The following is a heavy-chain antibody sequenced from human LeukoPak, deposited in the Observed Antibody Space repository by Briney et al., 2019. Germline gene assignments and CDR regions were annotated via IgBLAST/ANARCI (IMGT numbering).Heavy chain of an antibody. V-gene: IGHV4-34*01. CDR1: GGSFSGYY. J-gene: IGHJ4*02. D-gene: IGHD6-19*01. CDR3: ASGYSSGSDDDY. CDR2: INHSGST. Sequence: SETLSLTCAVYGGSFSGYYWSWIRLPPGKGLEWIGEINHSGSTNYNPSLKSRVTISVDTSKNQFSLKLSSVTAADTAVYYCASGYSSGSDDDYWGQGTLVTVSS.